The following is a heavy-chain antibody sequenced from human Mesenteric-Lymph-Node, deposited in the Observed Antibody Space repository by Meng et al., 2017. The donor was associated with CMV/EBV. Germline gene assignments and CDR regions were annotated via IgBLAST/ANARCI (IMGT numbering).Heavy chain of an antibody. CDR1: GGTVSTGVYY. D-gene: IGHD3-22*01. Sequence: GGTVSTGVYYWSWIGQNPGKGMEWIGYIYYSGSTYYKQSLKSRVTISVDTSKNQFSLKLSSVTAADTAVYYCARYYYDSSGYYFDYWGQGTLVTVSS. J-gene: IGHJ4*02. CDR2: IYYSGST. CDR3: ARYYYDSSGYYFDY. V-gene: IGHV4-31*02.